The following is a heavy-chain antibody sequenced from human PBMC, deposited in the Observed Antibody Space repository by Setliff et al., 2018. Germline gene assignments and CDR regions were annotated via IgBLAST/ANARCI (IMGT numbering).Heavy chain of an antibody. V-gene: IGHV3-48*01. CDR2: SSSSSSTI. D-gene: IGHD2-2*03. CDR3: ARDGYCSSISCYAPDY. J-gene: IGHJ4*02. CDR1: GFTFSSYS. Sequence: GGSLRLSCAASGFTFSSYSMNWVRQAPGKGLEWISYSSSSSSTIYYADSVKGRFTISRDNAKNSLYLQMNSLRAEDTAVYYCARDGYCSSISCYAPDYWGQGTLVTVSS.